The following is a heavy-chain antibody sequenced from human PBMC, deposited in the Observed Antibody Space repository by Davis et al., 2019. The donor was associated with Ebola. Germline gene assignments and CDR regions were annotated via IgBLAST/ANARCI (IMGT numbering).Heavy chain of an antibody. V-gene: IGHV1-8*01. D-gene: IGHD2-15*01. CDR3: ARSIVVVVAASYYYYGMDV. CDR2: MNPNSGNT. Sequence: ASVKVSCKASGYTFTSYDINWVRQATGQGLEWMGWMNPNSGNTGYAQKFQGRVTITADKSTSTAYMELSSLRSEDTAVYYCARSIVVVVAASYYYYGMDVWGQGTTVTVSS. CDR1: GYTFTSYD. J-gene: IGHJ6*02.